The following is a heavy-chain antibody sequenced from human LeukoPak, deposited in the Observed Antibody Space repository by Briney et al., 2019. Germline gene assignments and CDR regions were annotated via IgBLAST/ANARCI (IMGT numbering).Heavy chain of an antibody. V-gene: IGHV3-53*01. CDR1: GFIFSSYA. J-gene: IGHJ6*02. CDR3: ARGGVVVALGSYGMDV. D-gene: IGHD2-15*01. CDR2: IYIDGNT. Sequence: PGGSLRLSCAASGFIFSSYAMNWVRQAPGKGLEWVSVIYIDGNTYYADSVKGRFTISRDNSKNTLYLQMNTLRAEDTAVYYCARGGVVVALGSYGMDVWGQGTTVTVSS.